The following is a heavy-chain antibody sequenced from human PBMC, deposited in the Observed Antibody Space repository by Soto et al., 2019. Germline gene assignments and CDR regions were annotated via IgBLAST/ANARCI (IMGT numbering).Heavy chain of an antibody. CDR2: IIPIFGTA. J-gene: IGHJ3*02. V-gene: IGHV1-69*12. D-gene: IGHD6-19*01. CDR1: GGTFSSYA. Sequence: QVQLVQSGAEVKKPGSSVKVSCKASGGTFSSYAISWVRQAPGQGLEWMGGIIPIFGTANYAQKFQGRVTITADETTTXAYMELSSLRSEDTAVYYCARTSGEQWLVPNAFDIWGQGTMVTVSS. CDR3: ARTSGEQWLVPNAFDI.